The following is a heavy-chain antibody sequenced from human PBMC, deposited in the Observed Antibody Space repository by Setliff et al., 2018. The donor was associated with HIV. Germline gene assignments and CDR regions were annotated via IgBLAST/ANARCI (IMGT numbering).Heavy chain of an antibody. Sequence: GESLRLSCAASGFRFTTYWMSWVRQAPGKGLEWLSFIYSGGGTYYGDSVKGRFTITRDDSKNTIYLQMNSLRIEDTAVYYCARDRSRGYWYFDLWGRGTLVTVSS. CDR1: GFRFTTYW. J-gene: IGHJ2*01. V-gene: IGHV3-53*05. CDR3: ARDRSRGYWYFDL. D-gene: IGHD3-10*01. CDR2: IYSGGGT.